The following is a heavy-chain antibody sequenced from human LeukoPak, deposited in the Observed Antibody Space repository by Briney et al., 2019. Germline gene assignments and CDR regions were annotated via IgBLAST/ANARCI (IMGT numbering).Heavy chain of an antibody. V-gene: IGHV4-4*07. CDR2: IYTSEST. D-gene: IGHD1-26*01. Sequence: KPSETLSLTCTVSGGSISSYYWSWIRQPAGKGLEWIGRIYTSESTNYNPSLKSRVTMSVDTSKNQFSLKLSSVTAADTAVYYCARGNSGSYYDYGDAFDIWGQGTMVTVSS. CDR1: GGSISSYY. J-gene: IGHJ3*02. CDR3: ARGNSGSYYDYGDAFDI.